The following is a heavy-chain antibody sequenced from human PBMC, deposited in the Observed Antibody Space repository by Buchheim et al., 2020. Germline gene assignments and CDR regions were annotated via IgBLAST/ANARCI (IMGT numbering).Heavy chain of an antibody. Sequence: EVLLLESGGGLVQPGGSLRLSCEASGFTFSIYAMTWVRQAPGKGLESVAGITGAGGTTYYADSVKGRFTISRDNSKNTLYLQMNSLRVDDTAVYYCAKDISRDMDVWGKGTT. V-gene: IGHV3-23*01. J-gene: IGHJ6*03. CDR2: ITGAGGTT. CDR3: AKDISRDMDV. CDR1: GFTFSIYA.